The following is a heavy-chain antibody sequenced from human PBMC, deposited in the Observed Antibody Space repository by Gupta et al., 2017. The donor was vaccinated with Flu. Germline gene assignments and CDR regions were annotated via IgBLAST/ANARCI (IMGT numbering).Heavy chain of an antibody. CDR3: TRLEYYYDSSGYY. V-gene: IGHV3-73*01. CDR1: GFTFSGPA. D-gene: IGHD3-22*01. J-gene: IGHJ4*02. Sequence: EVQLVESGGGLVLPGGSLNLFCAASGFTFSGPAMHWVRPAAGKGLEWVGGIRGKANSYATAYAASVKGRFTISRDDSKNTAYLQMNSLKTEDTAVYYCTRLEYYYDSSGYYWGQGTLVTVSS. CDR2: IRGKANSYAT.